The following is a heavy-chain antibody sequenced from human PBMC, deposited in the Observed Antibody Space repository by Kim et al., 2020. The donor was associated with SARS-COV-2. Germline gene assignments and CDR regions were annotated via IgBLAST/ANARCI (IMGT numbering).Heavy chain of an antibody. CDR3: ARGRSWGGDY. J-gene: IGHJ4*02. Sequence: STNYNPSLKGRVTISVGTSKNQFSLKLGSVTAVDTAVYYCARGRSWGGDYWGQGTLVTVSS. D-gene: IGHD3-16*01. CDR2: ST. V-gene: IGHV4-34*01.